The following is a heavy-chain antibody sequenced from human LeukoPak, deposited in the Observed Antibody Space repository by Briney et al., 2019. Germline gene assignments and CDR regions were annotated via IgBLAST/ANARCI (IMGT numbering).Heavy chain of an antibody. Sequence: GESLKISCKGSGYSFTSYWISWVRQMPGKGLEWMGIIYPGDSDTRYSPSFQGQVTISADKSISTAYLQWSSLKASDTAMYYCARRSKYSGYDYGVLFDYWGQGTLVTVSS. D-gene: IGHD5-12*01. J-gene: IGHJ4*02. CDR1: GYSFTSYW. CDR2: IYPGDSDT. CDR3: ARRSKYSGYDYGVLFDY. V-gene: IGHV5-51*01.